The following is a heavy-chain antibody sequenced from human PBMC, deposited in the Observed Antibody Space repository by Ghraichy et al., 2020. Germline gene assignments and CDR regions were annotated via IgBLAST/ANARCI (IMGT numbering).Heavy chain of an antibody. J-gene: IGHJ5*02. Sequence: SQTLSLTCTVSGGSISSYYWSWIRQPPGKGLEWIGYIYYSGSTNYNPSLKSRVTISVDTSKNQFSLKLSSVTAADTAVYYCARDLSQLGLTRFDPWGRGTLVTVSS. D-gene: IGHD7-27*01. CDR2: IYYSGST. CDR1: GGSISSYY. CDR3: ARDLSQLGLTRFDP. V-gene: IGHV4-59*01.